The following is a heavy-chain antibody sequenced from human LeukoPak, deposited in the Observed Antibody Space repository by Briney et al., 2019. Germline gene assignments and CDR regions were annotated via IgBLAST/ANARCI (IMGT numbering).Heavy chain of an antibody. CDR2: ITPFNGNT. V-gene: IGHV1-45*02. Sequence: SVKVSCKASGYTFTYRYLHWVRQAPGQALEWMGWITPFNGNTNYAQKFQDRVTITRDRSMSTAYMELSSLRSEDMAVYYCARYLVGAYDYWGQGTLVTVSS. D-gene: IGHD1-26*01. J-gene: IGHJ4*02. CDR1: GYTFTYRY. CDR3: ARYLVGAYDY.